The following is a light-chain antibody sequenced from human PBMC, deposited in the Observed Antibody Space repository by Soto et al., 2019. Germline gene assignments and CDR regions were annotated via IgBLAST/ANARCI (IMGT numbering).Light chain of an antibody. CDR2: AAS. CDR3: QQYNTYST. Sequence: DIQMTQSPSSLSASVGDRVTITCRASQGISTYLNWYQQKPGKAPKLLISAASSLQSGVPSRFSGSGSETDFTLTISSLQPEDFATYYCQQYNTYSTFGQGTRLEIK. CDR1: QGISTY. J-gene: IGKJ5*01. V-gene: IGKV1-39*01.